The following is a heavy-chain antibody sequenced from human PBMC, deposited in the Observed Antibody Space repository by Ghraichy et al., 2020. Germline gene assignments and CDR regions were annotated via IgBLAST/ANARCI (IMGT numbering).Heavy chain of an antibody. D-gene: IGHD3-3*01. CDR3: ASRRDTIFGVVPWGMDV. CDR1: GFTFRSYE. CDR2: ISSGGNTM. V-gene: IGHV3-48*03. Sequence: SLNISCAASGFTFRSYEMNWVRQAPGKGLEWVSCISSGGNTMYYADSVKGRFTISRDNAKNSLYLQMNSLRAEDTAVYYCASRRDTIFGVVPWGMDVWGQGTTVTVSS. J-gene: IGHJ6*02.